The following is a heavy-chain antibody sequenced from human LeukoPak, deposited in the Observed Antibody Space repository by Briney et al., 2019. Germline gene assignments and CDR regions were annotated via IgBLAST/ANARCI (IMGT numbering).Heavy chain of an antibody. CDR2: IKQDGSEK. CDR3: ARDSRGARTGYSNY. Sequence: SGGSLRLSCAASGFTSSSYWMSWVRQAPGKGLEWVANIKQDGSEKYYVDSVKGRFTISRDNAKSSLYLQMNSLRAEDTAVYYCARDSRGARTGYSNYWGQGTLVTVSS. CDR1: GFTSSSYW. V-gene: IGHV3-7*04. J-gene: IGHJ4*02. D-gene: IGHD3/OR15-3a*01.